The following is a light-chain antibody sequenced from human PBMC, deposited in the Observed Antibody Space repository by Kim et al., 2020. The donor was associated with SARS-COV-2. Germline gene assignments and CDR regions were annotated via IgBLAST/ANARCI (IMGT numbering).Light chain of an antibody. CDR3: MQNKQFPT. J-gene: IGKJ2*01. V-gene: IGKV2D-29*01. CDR2: EVS. CDR1: QSLVRSDGMTY. Sequence: IVMTQTPVSLSVTPGQPASMSCKSSQSLVRSDGMTYLYWYVQKTGQTPQLLIHEVSNRFSGVPERFSGSGSGTDFTLKIRRVEAEDVGIYFCMQNKQFPTFGQGTKLEI.